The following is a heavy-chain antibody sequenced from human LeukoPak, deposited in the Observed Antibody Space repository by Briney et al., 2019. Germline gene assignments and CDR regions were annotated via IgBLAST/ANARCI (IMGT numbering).Heavy chain of an antibody. CDR3: ARDRKYGSETLRRLDY. V-gene: IGHV4-30-4*01. CDR1: GGSISSDDYY. J-gene: IGHJ4*02. CDR2: ISYSGNA. D-gene: IGHD3-10*01. Sequence: SQTLSLTCTVSGGSISSDDYYWSWIRQPPGKGLEWIGYISYSGNAYYNPSLKSRVTISVDTSKNQFSLKLSSVTVADSAVYYCARDRKYGSETLRRLDYWGQGTLVTVSS.